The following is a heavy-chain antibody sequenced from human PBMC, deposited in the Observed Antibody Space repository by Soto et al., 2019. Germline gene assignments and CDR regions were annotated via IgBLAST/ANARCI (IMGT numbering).Heavy chain of an antibody. J-gene: IGHJ5*02. V-gene: IGHV1-8*01. CDR1: GYTFTSYD. CDR2: MNPNSGNT. Sequence: QVQLVQSGAEVKKPGASVKVSCKASGYTFTSYDINWVRQATGQGLEWMGWMNPNSGNTGYEPKFKGRVTMTRTTSISTAYMELSSLRSEDTAVYYCARERANRLDPWGQGTLVTVSS. CDR3: ARERANRLDP.